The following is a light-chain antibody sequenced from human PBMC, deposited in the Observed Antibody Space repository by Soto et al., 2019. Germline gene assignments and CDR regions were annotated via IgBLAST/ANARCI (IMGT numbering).Light chain of an antibody. CDR1: HSVSSSY. CDR3: QQDGSSPPYT. CDR2: GAS. V-gene: IGKV3-20*01. Sequence: EIVLTQSPGTLSLSPGERATLSCRASHSVSSSYLAWYQQKPGQAPRLLIYGASSRATGIPDRFSGSGSGTDFILTNSRLEAEDFAVYYCQQDGSSPPYTFGQGTKLEIK. J-gene: IGKJ2*01.